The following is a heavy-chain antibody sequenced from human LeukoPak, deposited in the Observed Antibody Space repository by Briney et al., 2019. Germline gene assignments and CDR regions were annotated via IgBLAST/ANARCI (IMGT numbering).Heavy chain of an antibody. D-gene: IGHD4-17*01. J-gene: IGHJ4*02. CDR1: GYTLTELS. CDR3: ASTVTTFPRQGVPRY. Sequence: ASVKVSCKVSGYTLTELSMHWVRQAPGKGLEWMGGFDPEDGETIYAQKFQGRVTMTEDTSTDTAYMELSSLRSEDTAVYYCASTVTTFPRQGVPRYWDQGTLVTVSS. CDR2: FDPEDGET. V-gene: IGHV1-24*01.